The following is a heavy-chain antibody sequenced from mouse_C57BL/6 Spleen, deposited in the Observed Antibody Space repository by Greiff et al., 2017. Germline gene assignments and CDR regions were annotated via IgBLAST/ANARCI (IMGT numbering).Heavy chain of an antibody. V-gene: IGHV1-55*01. CDR2: IYPGSGST. CDR1: GYTFTSYW. J-gene: IGHJ4*01. Sequence: VQLQQSGAELVKPGASVKMSCKASGYTFTSYWITWVKQRPGQGLEWIGDIYPGSGSTNYNEKFKSKATLTVDTSSSTAYMQLSSLTSEDSAVYYCARRDRYDHYAMDYWGQGTSVTVSS. CDR3: ARRDRYDHYAMDY. D-gene: IGHD2-12*01.